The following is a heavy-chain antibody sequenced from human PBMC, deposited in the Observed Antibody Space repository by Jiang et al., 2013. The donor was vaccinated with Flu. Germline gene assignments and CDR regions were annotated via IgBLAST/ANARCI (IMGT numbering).Heavy chain of an antibody. CDR3: ARGVIASGTPFDS. CDR2: VSHDGNDR. V-gene: IGHV3-30*04. J-gene: IGHJ4*02. CDR1: GFTFSTYA. D-gene: IGHD3-3*02. Sequence: VQLVESGGGVVQPGRSLRLSCTASGFTFSTYAIHWVRQARGMGLEWVAGVSHDGNDRHYADSVKGRITISRDNSKNTLFLQVESLSTEDTAVYYCARGVIASGTPFDSWGQGA.